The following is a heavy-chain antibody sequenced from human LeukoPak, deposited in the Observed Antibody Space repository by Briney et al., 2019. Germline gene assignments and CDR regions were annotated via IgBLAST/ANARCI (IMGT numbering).Heavy chain of an antibody. CDR3: ATYSSSWYCFDY. J-gene: IGHJ4*02. D-gene: IGHD6-13*01. CDR1: GFTFSSYA. CDR2: ISGSGGST. V-gene: IGHV3-23*01. Sequence: GGSLRLSCAASGFTFSSYAMSWVRHAPGKGLEWVSAISGSGGSTYYADSVKGRFTISRDNSKNTLYLQMNSLRAEDTAVYYCATYSSSWYCFDYWGQGTLVTVSS.